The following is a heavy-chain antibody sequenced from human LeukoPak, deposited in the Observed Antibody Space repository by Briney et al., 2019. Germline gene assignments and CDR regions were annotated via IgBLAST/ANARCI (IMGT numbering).Heavy chain of an antibody. CDR1: GGSISSSSYY. D-gene: IGHD2-2*01. J-gene: IGHJ5*02. V-gene: IGHV4-39*01. Sequence: PSETLSLTCTVSGGSISSSSYYWGWIRQPPGKGLEWIGRIYYSGSTYYNPSLKSRVTISVDTSKNQFSLKLSSVTAADTAVYYCAGAPLGYCSSTSCYPNWFDPWGQGTLVTVSS. CDR3: AGAPLGYCSSTSCYPNWFDP. CDR2: IYYSGST.